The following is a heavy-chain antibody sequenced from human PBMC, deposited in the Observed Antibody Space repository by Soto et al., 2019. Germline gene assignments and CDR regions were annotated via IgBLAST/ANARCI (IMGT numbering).Heavy chain of an antibody. Sequence: QVQLVQSGAEVKKPGSSVKVSCKASGGTFSSFTISWVRQAPGQGLEWMGRITPFLDIVKYAQKFQGRVAITADKSTSTSYMELSSLRSEDTAVYYCARDAGCRNTGCSHWGQGTLVTVSS. CDR3: ARDAGCRNTGCSH. CDR2: ITPFLDIV. V-gene: IGHV1-69*08. D-gene: IGHD2-2*01. CDR1: GGTFSSFT. J-gene: IGHJ4*02.